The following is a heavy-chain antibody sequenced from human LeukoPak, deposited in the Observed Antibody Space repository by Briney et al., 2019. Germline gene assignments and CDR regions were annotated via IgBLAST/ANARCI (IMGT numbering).Heavy chain of an antibody. J-gene: IGHJ4*02. D-gene: IGHD3-22*01. CDR1: GFTFSLYG. CDR2: ISYHGNNE. Sequence: GRSLRLFCAAPGFTFSLYGMHWVRQAPGKGLEWVAVISYHGNNEYYADSVKGRFTISRDNSKNTLYLQMNSLTAEDTAVYYCARCPESSGYYYELDSWGQGTLVTVSS. CDR3: ARCPESSGYYYELDS. V-gene: IGHV3-30*03.